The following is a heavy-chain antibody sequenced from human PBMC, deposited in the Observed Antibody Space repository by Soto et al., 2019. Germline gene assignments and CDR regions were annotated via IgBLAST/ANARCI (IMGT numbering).Heavy chain of an antibody. CDR1: GFPFSTYA. CDR3: AKEVGYCSGGSCNKRRGDY. CDR2: ISDSGDRT. Sequence: GGSLILSCVASGFPFSTYAMTWVRQAPGKGLEWVSAISDSGDRTYYADSVKGRFTISRDNSKNTLYLQMNSLRTEDTAVYYCAKEVGYCSGGSCNKRRGDYWGQGTLVTVSS. D-gene: IGHD2-15*01. V-gene: IGHV3-23*01. J-gene: IGHJ4*02.